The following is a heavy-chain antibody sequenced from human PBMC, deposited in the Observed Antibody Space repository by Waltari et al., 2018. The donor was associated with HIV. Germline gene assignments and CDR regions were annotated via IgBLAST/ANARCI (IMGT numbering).Heavy chain of an antibody. CDR2: IYYGGST. D-gene: IGHD3-22*01. Sequence: QLQLQESGPGLVKPSETLSLTCTVSGGSISSSSYYWGWIRQPPGQGLEWIGSIYYGGSTYYNPSLKSRVTISVDTSKNQFSLKLSSVTAADTAVYYCARHSLTYYYDSSGYSVAFDYWGQGTLVTVSS. V-gene: IGHV4-39*01. CDR3: ARHSLTYYYDSSGYSVAFDY. CDR1: GGSISSSSYY. J-gene: IGHJ4*02.